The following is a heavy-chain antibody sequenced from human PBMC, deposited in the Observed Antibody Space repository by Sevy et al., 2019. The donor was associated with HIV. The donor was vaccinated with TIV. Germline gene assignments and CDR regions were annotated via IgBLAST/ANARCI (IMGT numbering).Heavy chain of an antibody. CDR1: GGSFSGYY. CDR2: INHSGST. D-gene: IGHD3-3*01. CDR3: ARSRRLGITIFGVVITYGMDV. V-gene: IGHV4-34*01. Sequence: SETLSLTCAVYGGSFSGYYWSWIRQPPGKGVEWIGEINHSGSTNYNPSLKSRVTISVDTSKNQFSLKLSSVTAADTAVYYCARSRRLGITIFGVVITYGMDVWGQGTTVTVSS. J-gene: IGHJ6*02.